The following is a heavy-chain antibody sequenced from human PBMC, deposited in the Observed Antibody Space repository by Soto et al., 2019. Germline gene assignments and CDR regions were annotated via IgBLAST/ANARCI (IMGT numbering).Heavy chain of an antibody. D-gene: IGHD3-10*01. V-gene: IGHV1-46*01. Sequence: GASVKVSCRASGYTFTSYYMHWVRQAPGQGLEWMGIINPSGGSTSYAQKFQGRVTMTRDTSKNQFSLKLSSVTAADTAVYYCAAEQITMVRGVPNYYYGMDVWGQGTTVTVSS. CDR2: INPSGGST. CDR1: GYTFTSYY. CDR3: AAEQITMVRGVPNYYYGMDV. J-gene: IGHJ6*02.